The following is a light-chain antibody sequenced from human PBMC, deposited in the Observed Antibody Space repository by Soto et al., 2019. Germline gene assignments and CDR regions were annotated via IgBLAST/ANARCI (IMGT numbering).Light chain of an antibody. V-gene: IGKV1-33*01. CDR3: QQYAGPPPYT. CDR2: DAS. CDR1: QDISNH. J-gene: IGKJ2*01. Sequence: DIQMTQSPSSLSASVGDRVTITCQASQDISNHLNWYQQRSGKAPKLLIYDASNLQTGVPSRFSGSGSGTHFTFTISRLEPEDFAVYYCQQYAGPPPYTFGQGTKLEIK.